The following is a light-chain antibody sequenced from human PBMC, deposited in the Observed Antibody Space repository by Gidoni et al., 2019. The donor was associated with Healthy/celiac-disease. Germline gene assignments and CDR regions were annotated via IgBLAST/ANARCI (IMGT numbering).Light chain of an antibody. Sequence: DIQITQSPSSLSASVGDRVTITCRASQSISSYLNWYQQKPGKAPKLLIYSASSLQSGVPSRFSGRGSGTDVTLTISSLQPEDFATYYCQQSYSTPLTFGGGTKVEIK. CDR3: QQSYSTPLT. CDR2: SAS. V-gene: IGKV1-39*01. CDR1: QSISSY. J-gene: IGKJ4*01.